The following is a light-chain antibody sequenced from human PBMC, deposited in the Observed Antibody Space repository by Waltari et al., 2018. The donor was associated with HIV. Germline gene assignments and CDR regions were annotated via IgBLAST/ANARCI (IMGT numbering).Light chain of an antibody. J-gene: IGLJ3*02. V-gene: IGLV2-23*02. CDR1: SSGLGNYTL. CDR3: SSYAGGHTWV. CDR2: EVT. Sequence: QSALTQPASLSGSPGPSIVISFTGTSSGLGNYTLVSWYQHPPGKVPRLMIYEVTKRPSGVSSRFSGSKSANTASLMISGLQAEDEGNYYCSSYAGGHTWVFGGGTKLTVL.